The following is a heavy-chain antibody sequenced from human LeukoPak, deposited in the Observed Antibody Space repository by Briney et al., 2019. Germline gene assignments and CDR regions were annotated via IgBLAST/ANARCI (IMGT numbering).Heavy chain of an antibody. J-gene: IGHJ4*02. V-gene: IGHV3-74*01. Sequence: GGSLRLSCAASGFTFSSSWMYWVRQAPGKGLVWVSRINSDESITTYADSVKGRFTISRDNSKNTLHLQMNSLSAEDTALYYCARRGYCGGGTCNRNFEFWGQGTLVTASS. CDR1: GFTFSSSW. D-gene: IGHD2-15*01. CDR3: ARRGYCGGGTCNRNFEF. CDR2: INSDESIT.